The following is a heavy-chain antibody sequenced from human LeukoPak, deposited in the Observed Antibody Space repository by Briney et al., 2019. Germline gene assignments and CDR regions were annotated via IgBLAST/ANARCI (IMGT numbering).Heavy chain of an antibody. V-gene: IGHV3-48*03. CDR3: ARDLRMNKWEPSYYYYYYGMDV. D-gene: IGHD1-26*01. CDR1: GFTFSSYE. CDR2: ISSSGSTI. Sequence: PGGSLRPSCAASGFTFSSYEMNWVRQAPGKGLEWVSYISSSGSTIYYADSVKGRFTISRDNAKNSLYLQMNSLRAEDTAVYYCARDLRMNKWEPSYYYYYYGMDVWGQGTTVTVSS. J-gene: IGHJ6*02.